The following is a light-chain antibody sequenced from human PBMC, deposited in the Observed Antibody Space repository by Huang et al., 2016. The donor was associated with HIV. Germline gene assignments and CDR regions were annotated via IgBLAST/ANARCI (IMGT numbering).Light chain of an antibody. CDR1: QSVSSN. Sequence: EIVMTQSPATLSVSPGERATLSCRASQSVSSNLAWYQQKPGQAPRLLIYGASTRATGIPARFSGSGSGTEFTLTISSLQPEDFAVYYCQQYIDWPPWTFGQGTKVEIK. CDR3: QQYIDWPPWT. J-gene: IGKJ1*01. CDR2: GAS. V-gene: IGKV3-15*01.